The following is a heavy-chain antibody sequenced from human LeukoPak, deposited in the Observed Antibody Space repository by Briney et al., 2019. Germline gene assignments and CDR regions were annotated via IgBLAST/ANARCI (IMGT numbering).Heavy chain of an antibody. J-gene: IGHJ6*02. CDR1: GGSISSSSYY. CDR2: IYYSGST. V-gene: IGHV4-39*07. Sequence: SETLSLTCTVSGGSISSSSYYWGWIRQPPGKGLEWIGSIYYSGSTYYNPSLKSRVAISVDKSKNQLSLRLTSVTAADTAVYYCARDNGAIRAYHYHGMDVWGQGTTVTVSS. D-gene: IGHD2-2*01. CDR3: ARDNGAIRAYHYHGMDV.